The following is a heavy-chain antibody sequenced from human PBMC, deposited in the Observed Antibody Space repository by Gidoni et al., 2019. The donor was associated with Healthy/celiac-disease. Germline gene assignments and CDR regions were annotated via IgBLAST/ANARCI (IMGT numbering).Heavy chain of an antibody. J-gene: IGHJ4*02. CDR3: ARDSEWSGYSFDY. D-gene: IGHD3-3*01. CDR1: GFTFSSYS. Sequence: EVQLVESGGDLVKPGGSLRLSCAASGFTFSSYSMNWVRQAPGKGLEWVSSISSSSSYIYYADSVKGRFTISRDNAKNSLYLQMNSLRAEDTAVYYCARDSEWSGYSFDYWGQGTLVTVSS. CDR2: ISSSSSYI. V-gene: IGHV3-21*01.